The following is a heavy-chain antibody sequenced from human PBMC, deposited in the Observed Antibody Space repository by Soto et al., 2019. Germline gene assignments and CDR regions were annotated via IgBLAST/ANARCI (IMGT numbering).Heavy chain of an antibody. CDR2: LNGGVDGT. Sequence: QVRLIQSGPEMMQPGASVRVSCKASGFTALSYAFHWVRQAPGQGPEWLGWLNGGVDGTSYSQRFQGRVTISRDTSVNTVYLEVNALTSEDTAVYYCAREVKGVTSFDYWGQGTLVTVSS. V-gene: IGHV1-3*01. CDR1: GFTALSYA. CDR3: AREVKGVTSFDY. J-gene: IGHJ4*02. D-gene: IGHD3-10*01.